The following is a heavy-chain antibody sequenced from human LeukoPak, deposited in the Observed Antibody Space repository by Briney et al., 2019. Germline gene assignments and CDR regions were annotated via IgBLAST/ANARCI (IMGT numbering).Heavy chain of an antibody. J-gene: IGHJ6*03. Sequence: GGSLRLSCAASGFTFSSYSMSWVRQAPGKGLEWVSSISGSGGDKYDADSVKGQFTISRDNPKNTLYLQMNSLRGEDTATYYCAKTSIRGYYYMEVWGKGTTVTVAS. V-gene: IGHV3-23*01. CDR2: ISGSGGDK. CDR3: AKTSIRGYYYMEV. CDR1: GFTFSSYS.